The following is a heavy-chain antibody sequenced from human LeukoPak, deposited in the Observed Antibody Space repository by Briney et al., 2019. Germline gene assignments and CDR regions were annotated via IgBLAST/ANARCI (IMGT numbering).Heavy chain of an antibody. V-gene: IGHV4-39*07. CDR3: ARAGGYGLIDY. Sequence: SETLSLTCTVSGDSISSSSYSWGWIRQPPGKGLEWIGSIYYSGNTYYNPSLKSRITISVDASKNQFSLKLSSVTAADTAVYYCARAGGYGLIDYWGQGTMVTVSS. J-gene: IGHJ4*02. D-gene: IGHD5-18*01. CDR1: GDSISSSSYS. CDR2: IYYSGNT.